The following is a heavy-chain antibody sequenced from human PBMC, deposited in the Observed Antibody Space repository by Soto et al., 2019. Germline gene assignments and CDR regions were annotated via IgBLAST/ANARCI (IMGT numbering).Heavy chain of an antibody. CDR3: SXHRLTDIVPVVAATPGAAWDI. D-gene: IGHD2-15*01. CDR1: GGTFSSYA. V-gene: IGHV1-69*13. Sequence: GASVKVSCKASGGTFSSYAISWVRQAPGQGLEWMGGIIPIFGTANYAQKFQGRVTITADESTSTAYMELSSLRSEDTAVYYWSXHRLTDIVPVVAATPGAAWDIWGQGTMVTVPS. J-gene: IGHJ3*02. CDR2: IIPIFGTA.